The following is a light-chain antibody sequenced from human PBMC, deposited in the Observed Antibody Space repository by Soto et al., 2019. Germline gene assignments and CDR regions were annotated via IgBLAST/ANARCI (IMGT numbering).Light chain of an antibody. CDR1: ESISSY. J-gene: IGKJ4*01. Sequence: DIQMTQSPSSLSASVGDRVTITCRASESISSYLNWYQQKPGKAPNLLIHDASNLEPGVPSRFSGSGSGTDFSLTISSPQPEDIATYYCQQYDKLPLTLGGGTKVEIK. V-gene: IGKV1-33*01. CDR2: DAS. CDR3: QQYDKLPLT.